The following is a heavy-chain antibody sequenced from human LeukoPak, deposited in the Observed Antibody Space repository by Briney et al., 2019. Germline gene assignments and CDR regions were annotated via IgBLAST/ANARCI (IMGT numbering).Heavy chain of an antibody. Sequence: KPSETLSLTCTVSGGSISNYYWSWIRQPPGKGLEWLGYVYNSGSTNYNPSLKSRITISADTSKNQFSLSLTSVTAADTAVYYCARSGGTWSYNYWGQGTLVTVSS. CDR1: GGSISNYY. D-gene: IGHD1-26*01. J-gene: IGHJ4*02. CDR2: VYNSGST. V-gene: IGHV4-59*01. CDR3: ARSGGTWSYNY.